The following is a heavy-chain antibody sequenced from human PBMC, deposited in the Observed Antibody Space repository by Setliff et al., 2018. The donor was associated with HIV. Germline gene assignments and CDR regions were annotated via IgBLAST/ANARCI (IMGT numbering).Heavy chain of an antibody. CDR2: ISAYNGNT. J-gene: IGHJ3*02. CDR1: GYTFSTYG. Sequence: GASVKVSCKASGYTFSTYGLTWVRQAPGQGLEWMGWISAYNGNTNYAQKLQGRVTMTTDTSTSTAYMELRSLRSDDTAVYYCARGYSYASNAFDIWGQGTMVTVSS. D-gene: IGHD5-18*01. V-gene: IGHV1-18*01. CDR3: ARGYSYASNAFDI.